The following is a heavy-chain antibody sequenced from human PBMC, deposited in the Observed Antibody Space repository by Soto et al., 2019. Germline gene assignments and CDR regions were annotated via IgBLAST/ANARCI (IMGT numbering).Heavy chain of an antibody. CDR1: GFSFRSYS. CDR2: IFVDSTTI. V-gene: IGHV3-48*04. CDR3: ARDRDWAFDY. Sequence: HPGGSLRLSCVASGFSFRSYSLVWVRQAPGKGLEWVSYIFVDSTTIYYADSVKGRFTVSRDNAQNSLFLVINSLRAEDTAVYYCARDRDWAFDYWGQGTLVTVSS. J-gene: IGHJ4*02. D-gene: IGHD3-9*01.